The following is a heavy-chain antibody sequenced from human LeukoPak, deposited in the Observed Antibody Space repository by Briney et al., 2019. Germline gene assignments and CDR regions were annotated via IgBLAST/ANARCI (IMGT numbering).Heavy chain of an antibody. CDR3: ARHSKRWLQSELDY. J-gene: IGHJ4*02. CDR1: GFTFSSYA. CDR2: ISSNGGST. Sequence: GGSLRLSCAASGFTFSSYAMHWVRQAPGKGLEYVSAISSNGGSTYYANSVKGRFTISRDNSKNTLYLQMGSLRAEDMAVYYCARHSKRWLQSELDYWGQGTLVTVSS. D-gene: IGHD5-24*01. V-gene: IGHV3-64*01.